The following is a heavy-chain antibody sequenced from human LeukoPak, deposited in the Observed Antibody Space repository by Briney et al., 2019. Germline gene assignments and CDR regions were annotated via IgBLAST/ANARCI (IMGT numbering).Heavy chain of an antibody. Sequence: ASVKVSCKASGYTFTSYGISWVRQAPGQGLEWMGWISAYNGNTNYAQKLQGRVTMTTDTSTSTAYMELRSLRSDDTAVYYCAGAVVRGVIGYYYGMDVWGQGTTVTVSS. CDR2: ISAYNGNT. D-gene: IGHD3-10*01. V-gene: IGHV1-18*01. J-gene: IGHJ6*02. CDR3: AGAVVRGVIGYYYGMDV. CDR1: GYTFTSYG.